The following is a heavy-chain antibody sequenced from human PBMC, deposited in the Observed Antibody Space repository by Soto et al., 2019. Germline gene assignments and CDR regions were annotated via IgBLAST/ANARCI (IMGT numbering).Heavy chain of an antibody. D-gene: IGHD4-17*01. CDR2: IIPIFGTA. CDR1: GGTFSSYA. V-gene: IGHV1-69*01. Sequence: QVQLVQSGAEVKKPGSSVKVSCKASGGTFSSYAISWVRQAPGQGLEWMGGIIPIFGTANYAQKFQGRVTITADESTSTAYMELSILRSEDTAVYYCARGTTVTTYYYYYGMDVWGQGTTVTVSS. J-gene: IGHJ6*02. CDR3: ARGTTVTTYYYYYGMDV.